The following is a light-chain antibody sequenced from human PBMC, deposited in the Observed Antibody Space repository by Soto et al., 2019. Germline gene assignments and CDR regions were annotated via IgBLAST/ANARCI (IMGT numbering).Light chain of an antibody. CDR1: SSDVGGYNY. J-gene: IGLJ1*01. V-gene: IGLV2-14*01. Sequence: SDLNQPASVSGSPGQSITISCTGTSSDVGGYNYVSWYQQHPGKAPKLMIYEVSYRPSGVSDRFSGSKSGNTASLTISGLQAEDEADYYCCSYTSSITYVFGTGTKLTVL. CDR2: EVS. CDR3: CSYTSSITYV.